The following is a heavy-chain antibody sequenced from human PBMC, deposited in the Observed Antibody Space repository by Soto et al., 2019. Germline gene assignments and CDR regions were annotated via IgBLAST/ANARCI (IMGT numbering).Heavy chain of an antibody. CDR2: INPDSGGT. V-gene: IGHV1-2*02. J-gene: IGHJ2*01. D-gene: IGHD3-3*01. Sequence: QVQLVQSGAEVKEPGASVKVSCKASGYTFTIYYIHWVRQAPGQGLEWMGWINPDSGGTKYAQKFQGGVTMTRDTYISTLYMELSRLRSDDTAVYYCAREIRSGYYKYWYFDLWGRGTLVTVSS. CDR1: GYTFTIYY. CDR3: AREIRSGYYKYWYFDL.